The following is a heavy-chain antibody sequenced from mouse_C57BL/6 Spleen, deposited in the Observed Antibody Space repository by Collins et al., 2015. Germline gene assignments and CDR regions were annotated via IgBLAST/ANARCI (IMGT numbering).Heavy chain of an antibody. CDR2: INPNNGGT. CDR1: GCTFTDYN. J-gene: IGHJ2*01. Sequence: KTSGCTFTDYNMDWVKQSHGKSLEWIGDINPNNGGTIYNQNFKGKATLTVDRSSSTAYMELRSLTSEDTATYYCTRWSLYFDYWGQGTTLTVSS. V-gene: IGHV1-18*01. CDR3: TRWSLYFDY.